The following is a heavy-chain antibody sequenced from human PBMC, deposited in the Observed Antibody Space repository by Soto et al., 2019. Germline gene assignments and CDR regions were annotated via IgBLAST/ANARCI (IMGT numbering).Heavy chain of an antibody. V-gene: IGHV1-18*01. CDR2: ISAYNGNT. CDR3: ARDSARLGRMDV. D-gene: IGHD6-25*01. J-gene: IGHJ6*02. CDR1: GYTFTSYG. Sequence: ASVKVSCKASGYTFTSYGISWVRQAPGQGLEWMGWISAYNGNTNYAQKHQGRVTMTTDTSTSTAYMELRSLRSDDTAVYYCARDSARLGRMDVWGQGTTVTVSS.